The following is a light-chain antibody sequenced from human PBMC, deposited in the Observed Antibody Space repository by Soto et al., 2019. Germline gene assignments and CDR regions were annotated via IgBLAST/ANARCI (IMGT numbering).Light chain of an antibody. CDR3: QRYDSLRT. J-gene: IGKJ1*01. CDR1: QGVSSN. Sequence: EIVITQSPATLSVSPGERATFSCRAGQGVSSNLALYQQKPGQAPRLLIYGASNRATGIPDRFSGSGSGTDFTLTITRLEPEDFAMYYCQRYDSLRTFGQGTKVDIK. V-gene: IGKV3D-15*01. CDR2: GAS.